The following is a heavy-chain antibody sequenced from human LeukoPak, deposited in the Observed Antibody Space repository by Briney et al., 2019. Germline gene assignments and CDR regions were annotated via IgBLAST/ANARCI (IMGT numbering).Heavy chain of an antibody. CDR1: GFTFSSYS. D-gene: IGHD6-19*01. CDR3: ARDRSGYGNWFDP. J-gene: IGHJ5*02. CDR2: ISGSSSYI. Sequence: PGGSLRLSCAASGFTFSSYSMNWVRQAPGKGLEWVSSISGSSSYINYADSVKGRSTISRDNAKNSLYLQMNSLRAEDTAVYHCARDRSGYGNWFDPWGQGTLVTVSS. V-gene: IGHV3-21*01.